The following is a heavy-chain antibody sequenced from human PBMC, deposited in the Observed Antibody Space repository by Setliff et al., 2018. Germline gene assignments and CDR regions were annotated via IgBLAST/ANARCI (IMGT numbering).Heavy chain of an antibody. CDR2: INPNSGDT. CDR1: GYTFTDYY. J-gene: IGHJ1*01. CDR3: ARAGSIATRPEYFHH. Sequence: ASVKVSCKASGYTFTDYYIHWVRQAPGQGLEWMGWINPNSGDTDYAQKFQGRVTMTRDTSISTAYMELSRLRFDDTAVYYCARAGSIATRPEYFHHWGQGSLVTAPQ. V-gene: IGHV1-2*02. D-gene: IGHD6-6*01.